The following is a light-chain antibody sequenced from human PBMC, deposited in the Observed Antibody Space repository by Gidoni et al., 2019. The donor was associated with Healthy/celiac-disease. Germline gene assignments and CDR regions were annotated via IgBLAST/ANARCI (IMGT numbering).Light chain of an antibody. Sequence: ELVLTQSPRTLSLSPGEGATPSCRASQSVSASYIAWYQQRPGQAPRLLIYGASSRATGIPDRFSGSGSGTDFTLTISRLEPEDFAVYFCQQYGSSPLTFGGGTKVEIK. V-gene: IGKV3-20*01. CDR3: QQYGSSPLT. CDR2: GAS. J-gene: IGKJ4*01. CDR1: QSVSASY.